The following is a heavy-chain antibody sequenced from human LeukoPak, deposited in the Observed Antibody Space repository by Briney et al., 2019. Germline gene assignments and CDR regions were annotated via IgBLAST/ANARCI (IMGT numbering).Heavy chain of an antibody. Sequence: ASVKVSCKASGYTFINYGITWVRQAPGQGLEWMGWISAYNSAYNGNTHYAQKLQGRVTMTRDTSISTAYMELSRLRSDDTAVYYCARVDRPYSSSVGYWGQGTLVTVSS. CDR1: GYTFINYG. J-gene: IGHJ4*02. CDR3: ARVDRPYSSSVGY. D-gene: IGHD6-19*01. CDR2: ISAYNSAYNGNT. V-gene: IGHV1-18*01.